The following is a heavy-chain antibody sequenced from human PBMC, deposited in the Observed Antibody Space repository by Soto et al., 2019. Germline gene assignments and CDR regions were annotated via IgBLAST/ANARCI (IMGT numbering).Heavy chain of an antibody. J-gene: IGHJ5*02. CDR3: ARGQRFSDSFDP. CDR2: IYSSGGT. V-gene: IGHV4-4*07. Sequence: SETLSLTCTVSGGAISGYYLTWVRQPAGKGLEWIGRIYSSGGTKYNPSLKSRVDMSLDMSKNQFSLRLSSVTAADTAVYYCARGQRFSDSFDPWGQGTLVTVS. D-gene: IGHD3-3*01. CDR1: GGAISGYY.